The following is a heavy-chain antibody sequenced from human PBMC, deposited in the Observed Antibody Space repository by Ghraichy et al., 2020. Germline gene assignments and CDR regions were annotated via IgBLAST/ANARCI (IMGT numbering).Heavy chain of an antibody. V-gene: IGHV3-48*02. J-gene: IGHJ4*02. CDR1: RFTFSSYS. D-gene: IGHD2-21*02. Sequence: GGSLRLSCAASRFTFSSYSMNWVRQAPGKGLEWVSYISSSSSTIYYADSVKGRFTISRDNAKNSLYLLMNSLRDEDTAVYYCARENCGGDCYSPLDYWGQGTLVTVSS. CDR3: ARENCGGDCYSPLDY. CDR2: ISSSSSTI.